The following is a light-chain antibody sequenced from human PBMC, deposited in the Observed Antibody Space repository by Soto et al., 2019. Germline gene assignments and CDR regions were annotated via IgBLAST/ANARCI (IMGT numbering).Light chain of an antibody. J-gene: IGLJ2*01. Sequence: QSVLTQPASVSGSPGQSITISCTGTSSDLGRYNYVSWYQQHPGKAPKLMIYEVTNRPSGVSNRFSGSKSGNTASLTISGLQADDEADYYCSSYISSSTLVLFGGGTKLTVL. CDR3: SSYISSSTLVL. CDR1: SSDLGRYNY. V-gene: IGLV2-14*01. CDR2: EVT.